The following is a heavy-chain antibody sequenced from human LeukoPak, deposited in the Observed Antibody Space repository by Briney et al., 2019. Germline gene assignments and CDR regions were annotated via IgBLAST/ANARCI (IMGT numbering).Heavy chain of an antibody. CDR2: IYYSGST. CDR1: GGSISSYY. V-gene: IGHV4-59*08. Sequence: SETLSLTCTVSGGSISSYYRSWIRQPPGKGLEWIGYIYYSGSTKYNPSLESRATMPVDTSKNQFSLKLSSVTAADTAVYFCARTGYDSSGYAPDYWGQGTLVTVSS. CDR3: ARTGYDSSGYAPDY. J-gene: IGHJ4*02. D-gene: IGHD3-22*01.